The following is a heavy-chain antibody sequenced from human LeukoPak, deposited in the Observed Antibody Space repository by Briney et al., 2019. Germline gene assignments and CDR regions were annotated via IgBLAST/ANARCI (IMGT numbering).Heavy chain of an antibody. Sequence: PSETLSLTCTVSGGSISSGDYYWSWIRQPPGQGLEWIGEINHSGSTNYNPSLKSRVTISVDTSKNQFSLKLSSVTAADTAVYYCARGSDYDFWSGYNTQKYAFDIWGQGTMVTVSS. J-gene: IGHJ3*02. CDR2: INHSGST. CDR3: ARGSDYDFWSGYNTQKYAFDI. D-gene: IGHD3-3*01. V-gene: IGHV4-39*07. CDR1: GGSISSGDYY.